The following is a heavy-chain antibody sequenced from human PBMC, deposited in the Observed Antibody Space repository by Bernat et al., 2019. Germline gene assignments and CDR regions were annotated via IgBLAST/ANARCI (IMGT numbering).Heavy chain of an antibody. CDR1: GFTFSDYY. D-gene: IGHD6-13*01. CDR3: ARDRSKPPPGTMTAEYFQH. CDR2: ISSSSSYT. Sequence: QVQLVESGGGLVKPGGSLRLSCAASGFTFSDYYMSWIRQAPGKGLEWVSYISSSSSYTNYADSVKGRFTISRDNAKNSLYLQMNSLRAEDTAVYYCARDRSKPPPGTMTAEYFQHWGQGTLVTVSS. J-gene: IGHJ1*01. V-gene: IGHV3-11*05.